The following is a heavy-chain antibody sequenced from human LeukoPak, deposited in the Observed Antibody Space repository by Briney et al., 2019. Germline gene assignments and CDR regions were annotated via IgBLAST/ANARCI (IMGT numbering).Heavy chain of an antibody. CDR3: AREAPPRDYDYVWGSYRNDAFDI. Sequence: SETLSLTCTVSSGPISSYYWSWIRQPPGKGLEWIGYIYYSGSTNYNPSLKSRVTISVDTSKNQFSLKLSSVTAAVTAVYYCAREAPPRDYDYVWGSYRNDAFDIWGQGTMVTVSS. CDR1: SGPISSYY. V-gene: IGHV4-59*01. J-gene: IGHJ3*02. D-gene: IGHD3-16*02. CDR2: IYYSGST.